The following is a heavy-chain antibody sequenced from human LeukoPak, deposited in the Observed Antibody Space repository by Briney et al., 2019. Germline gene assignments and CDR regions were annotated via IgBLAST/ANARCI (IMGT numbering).Heavy chain of an antibody. CDR3: AGSYTVADQLDY. V-gene: IGHV3-21*01. D-gene: IGHD2-2*01. J-gene: IGHJ4*02. CDR2: ISSTSISI. CDR1: GFTISTYA. Sequence: GGSLRLSCAASGFTISTYAMNWVRQAPGKGLEWVSSISSTSISIYFADSVKGRFTVSRDNAKNSLYLQMNSLRTEDTAVYYCAGSYTVADQLDYWGQGTLVTVSS.